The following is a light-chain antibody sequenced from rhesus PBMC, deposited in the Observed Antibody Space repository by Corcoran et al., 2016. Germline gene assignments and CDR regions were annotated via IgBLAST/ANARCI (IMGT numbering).Light chain of an antibody. J-gene: IGKJ1*01. Sequence: DIQMTQSPSSLSASVGDTVTITCRASQSISSWLAWYPQKPGKAPKLLIYNASTLQSGVPSRFSGSGSGTDFTITISTLQSEDFATYYCPHFRSSTRTFGQGTKVEIK. CDR1: QSISSW. V-gene: IGKV1-22*01. CDR3: PHFRSSTRT. CDR2: NAS.